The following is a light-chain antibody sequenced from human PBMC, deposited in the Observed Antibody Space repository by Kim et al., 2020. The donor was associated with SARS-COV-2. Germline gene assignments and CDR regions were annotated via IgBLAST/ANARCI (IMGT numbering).Light chain of an antibody. J-gene: IGLJ2*01. V-gene: IGLV2-14*03. CDR2: DVT. Sequence: GRSITISCTGTSSDVGAYSYVSWYQQHPGKAPKLMIYDVTNRPSGVSNRFSGSKSGKTASLTIYGLQAEDEGDYYCSSYTTSSTLVFGGGTQLTVL. CDR1: SSDVGAYSY. CDR3: SSYTTSSTLV.